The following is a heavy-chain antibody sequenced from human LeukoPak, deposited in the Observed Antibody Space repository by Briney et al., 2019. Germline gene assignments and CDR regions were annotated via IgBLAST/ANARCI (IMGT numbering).Heavy chain of an antibody. Sequence: GESLKISCKGSGYSFTSYWIGWVRQMPGKGLEWMGIIYPGDSDTRYSPSFQGQVTISADKSISTAYLQWSSLKASDTAMYYCARQRDTYGSGYYFDYWGQGTLVTVSS. D-gene: IGHD3-22*01. CDR2: IYPGDSDT. J-gene: IGHJ4*02. CDR3: ARQRDTYGSGYYFDY. V-gene: IGHV5-51*01. CDR1: GYSFTSYW.